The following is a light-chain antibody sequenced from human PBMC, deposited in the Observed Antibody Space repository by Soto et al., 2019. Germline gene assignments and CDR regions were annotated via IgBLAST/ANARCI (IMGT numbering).Light chain of an antibody. CDR2: EVS. Sequence: QSVLTQPASVSGSPGQSITISCTGTSSDVGGYNFVSWYQQHPGKAPKLMIYEVSKRPSGVSNRFSGSKSGNTASLTISGLQAEDEADYYCSSYRSLNIGVFGTGTKVTVL. CDR1: SSDVGGYNF. CDR3: SSYRSLNIGV. V-gene: IGLV2-14*01. J-gene: IGLJ1*01.